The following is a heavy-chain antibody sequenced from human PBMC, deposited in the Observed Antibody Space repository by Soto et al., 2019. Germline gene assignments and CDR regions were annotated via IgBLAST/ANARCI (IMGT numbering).Heavy chain of an antibody. J-gene: IGHJ6*03. V-gene: IGHV4-39*01. CDR3: ARPVPAAGHYYYYYYMDV. Sequence: SETLSLTCTVSGGSISSSSNHWGWIRQPPGKGLEWIGSIYYSGNTYYNPSLKSRVTISVDTSKNQFSLKLSSVTAADTAVYYCARPVPAAGHYYYYYYMDVWGKGTTVTVSS. CDR2: IYYSGNT. CDR1: GGSISSSSNH. D-gene: IGHD6-13*01.